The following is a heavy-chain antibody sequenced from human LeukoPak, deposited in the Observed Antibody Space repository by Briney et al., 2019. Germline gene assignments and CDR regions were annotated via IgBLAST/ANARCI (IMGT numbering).Heavy chain of an antibody. CDR3: ARVLLVAARAAFDY. V-gene: IGHV3-21*01. J-gene: IGHJ4*02. Sequence: GGSLRLSCAASGFTFSSYSMNWVRQAPGKGLEWVSSISSSSSYIYYADSVKGRFTISRDNAKNSLYLQMNSLRVEDTAVYYCARVLLVAARAAFDYWGQGTLVTVSS. D-gene: IGHD5-12*01. CDR2: ISSSSSYI. CDR1: GFTFSSYS.